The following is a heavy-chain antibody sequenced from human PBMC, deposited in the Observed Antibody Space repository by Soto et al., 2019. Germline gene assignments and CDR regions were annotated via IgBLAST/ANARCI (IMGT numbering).Heavy chain of an antibody. CDR3: RREEYDG. D-gene: IGHD6-6*01. V-gene: IGHV3-21*01. CDR2: ISSTGHYI. CDR1: GFPFSSYT. Sequence: GSLRLSCAASGFPFSSYTMSWVRQAPGRGLEWVSSISSTGHYIPYADSVRGRFTISRDNAKNSLYLQLNSLRVEDSAVYYCRREEYDGWGQGT. J-gene: IGHJ4*02.